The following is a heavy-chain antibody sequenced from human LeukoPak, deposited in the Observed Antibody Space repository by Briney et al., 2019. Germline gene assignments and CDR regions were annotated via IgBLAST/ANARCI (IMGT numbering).Heavy chain of an antibody. J-gene: IGHJ4*02. D-gene: IGHD1-26*01. CDR3: AKDWGWEVLQYFFDY. CDR2: ISYDGSFE. V-gene: IGHV3-30*18. CDR1: AFIFNTYG. Sequence: GGSLRLSCAASAFIFNTYGMHWVRQAPGKGLEWVAVISYDGSFESYADSVKGRFTISRDNFKNTLYLQMNSLRTEDTAVYYCAKDWGWEVLQYFFDYWGPGTLVTVSS.